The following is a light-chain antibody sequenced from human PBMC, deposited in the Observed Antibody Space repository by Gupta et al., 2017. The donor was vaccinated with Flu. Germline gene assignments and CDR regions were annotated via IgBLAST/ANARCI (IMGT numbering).Light chain of an antibody. CDR1: QSISTY. J-gene: IGKJ1*01. Sequence: PSSLSASVGDRVTITCRASQSISTYLNWYQQKPGKAPNLLIYAASTLQSGVPSRFSGSGSGSDFTLSINSLQPDDFATYYCQQTDSCPWTFGQGTKVEIK. CDR3: QQTDSCPWT. CDR2: AAS. V-gene: IGKV1-39*01.